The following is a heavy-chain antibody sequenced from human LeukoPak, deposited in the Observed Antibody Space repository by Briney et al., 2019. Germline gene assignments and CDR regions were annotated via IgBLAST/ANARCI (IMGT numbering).Heavy chain of an antibody. D-gene: IGHD6-13*01. J-gene: IGHJ4*02. V-gene: IGHV3-7*01. CDR3: ATDTAAGY. CDR1: GFTFTSYW. Sequence: GGSLRLSCAASGFTFTSYWMTWVRQAPGKGLEWVASIKQDGSEKYYVDSVKGRFTISRDNAKNSLYLQMNSLRAEDTAVYFCATDTAAGYWGQGTLVTVSS. CDR2: IKQDGSEK.